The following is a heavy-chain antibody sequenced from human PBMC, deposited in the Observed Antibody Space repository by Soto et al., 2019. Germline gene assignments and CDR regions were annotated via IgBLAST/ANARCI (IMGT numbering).Heavy chain of an antibody. J-gene: IGHJ6*02. D-gene: IGHD2-2*02. Sequence: QVQLVQSGAEVKKPGASVKVSCKASDYTFTSYGISWVRQAPGQGLEWMGWINPYNGKTNYAQKLQGRVTMTTDTSASTAYIELRGLRSDHTAVYYSARAGAFTRPTTIPSLRGMDVWCQGTTVTVSS. V-gene: IGHV1-18*01. CDR2: INPYNGKT. CDR3: ARAGAFTRPTTIPSLRGMDV. CDR1: DYTFTSYG.